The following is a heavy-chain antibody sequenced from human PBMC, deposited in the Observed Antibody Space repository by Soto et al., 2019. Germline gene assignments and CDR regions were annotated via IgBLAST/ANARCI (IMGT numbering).Heavy chain of an antibody. J-gene: IGHJ4*02. CDR1: GFTFSSYD. CDR3: AKGPLGLYYVDY. D-gene: IGHD3-3*01. V-gene: IGHV3-23*01. Sequence: GGSLRLSCAASGFTFSSYDMSWVRQAPGKGLEWVSVISGSGGTTYYADSVKGRFTISRDNSKNTRYLQMNTLRAEDTAVYYCAKGPLGLYYVDYWGQGTLVTVSS. CDR2: ISGSGGTT.